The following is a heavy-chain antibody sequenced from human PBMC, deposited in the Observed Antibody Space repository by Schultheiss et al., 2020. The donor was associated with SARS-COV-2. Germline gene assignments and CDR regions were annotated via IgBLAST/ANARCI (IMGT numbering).Heavy chain of an antibody. CDR1: GFTFSSYA. V-gene: IGHV3-30-3*01. CDR3: ARGGRAVTYSYYYYYGMDV. CDR2: ISYDGSNK. J-gene: IGHJ6*02. D-gene: IGHD4-11*01. Sequence: GSLRLSCAASGFTFSSYAMHWVRQAPGKGLEWVAVISYDGSNKYYADSVKGRFTISRDNSKNTLYLQMNSLRAGDTAVYYCARGGRAVTYSYYYYYGMDVWGQGTTVTVSS.